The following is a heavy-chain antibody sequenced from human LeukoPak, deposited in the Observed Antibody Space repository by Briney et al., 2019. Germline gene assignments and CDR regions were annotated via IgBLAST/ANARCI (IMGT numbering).Heavy chain of an antibody. J-gene: IGHJ4*02. D-gene: IGHD6-19*01. CDR2: IWYDGSNK. CDR3: AKDAPRGAVAGVFDY. V-gene: IGHV3-30*02. Sequence: GGSLRLSCAASGFTFSSYGMHWVRQAPGKGLEWVAVIWYDGSNKYYADSVKGRFTISRDNSKNTLYLQMNSLRAEDTALYYCAKDAPRGAVAGVFDYWGQGTLVTVSS. CDR1: GFTFSSYG.